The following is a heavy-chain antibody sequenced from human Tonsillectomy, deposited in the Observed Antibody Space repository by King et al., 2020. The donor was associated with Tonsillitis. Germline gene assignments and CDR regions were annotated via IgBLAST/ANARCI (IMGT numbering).Heavy chain of an antibody. CDR3: ATAQWGGWSDILTGYYGP. D-gene: IGHD3-9*01. V-gene: IGHV3-23*04. CDR2: ISGSGGSI. Sequence: DVQLVESGGGLVQPGGSLRLSCAASGFTFSSYAMSWVRQAPGKGLEWVSAISGSGGSIYYADSVKGRFTISRDNSKNTVYLQMNSLRAEDTAVDYCATAQWGGWSDILTGYYGPWGQGTLVTVSS. J-gene: IGHJ4*02. CDR1: GFTFSSYA.